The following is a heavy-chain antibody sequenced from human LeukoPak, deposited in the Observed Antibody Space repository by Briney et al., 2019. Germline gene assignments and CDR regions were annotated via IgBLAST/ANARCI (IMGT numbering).Heavy chain of an antibody. CDR2: INHSGST. Sequence: SETLSLTCAVYGGSFSGYYWSWIRQPPGKGLEWIGEINHSGSTNYNPSLKSRVTISVDTSKNQFSLKLSSVTAADTAVYYCARWSRPGIAAAGTEYWGQGTLVTVSS. J-gene: IGHJ4*02. CDR1: GGSFSGYY. V-gene: IGHV4-34*01. D-gene: IGHD6-13*01. CDR3: ARWSRPGIAAAGTEY.